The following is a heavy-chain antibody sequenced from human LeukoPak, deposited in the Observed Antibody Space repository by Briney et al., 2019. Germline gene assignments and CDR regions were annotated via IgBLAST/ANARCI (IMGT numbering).Heavy chain of an antibody. V-gene: IGHV4-59*11. Sequence: PSETLSLTCTVSGDSISSHYWSWIRQPPGKGLEWIGYIYDSGSTNYNPSLKSRVTISVDTSKNQFSLKLSSVTAADTAVYYCARDVSGYAWFDPWGQGTLVTVSS. D-gene: IGHD3-22*01. CDR2: IYDSGST. CDR1: GDSISSHY. J-gene: IGHJ5*02. CDR3: ARDVSGYAWFDP.